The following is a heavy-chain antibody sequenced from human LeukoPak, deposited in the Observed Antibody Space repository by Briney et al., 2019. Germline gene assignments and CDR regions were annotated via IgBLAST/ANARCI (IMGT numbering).Heavy chain of an antibody. Sequence: PSETLSLTCTVSGGSISSYYWSWIRQPSGKGLEWIGYIYYSGSTNYNPSLKSRVTISVDTSKNQFSLKLSSVTAADTAVYYCARVGITMVRGVIITGFYYGMDVWGQGTTVTVSS. J-gene: IGHJ6*02. CDR2: IYYSGST. CDR1: GGSISSYY. V-gene: IGHV4-59*01. CDR3: ARVGITMVRGVIITGFYYGMDV. D-gene: IGHD3-10*01.